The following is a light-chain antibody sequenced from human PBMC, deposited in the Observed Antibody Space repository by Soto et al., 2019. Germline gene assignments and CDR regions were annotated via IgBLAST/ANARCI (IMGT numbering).Light chain of an antibody. V-gene: IGKV3-15*01. CDR3: KQYNTWRT. J-gene: IGKJ1*01. CDR2: GAA. CDR1: QTISDN. Sequence: EIVLTQSPATLSVSPGERATLSCRTSQTISDNFAWYQQRPGQAPSLLIYGAATRATGVPARFSGGGSGTEFTLTISSLQSEDFAFNSCKQYNTWRTFGQGTKVEIK.